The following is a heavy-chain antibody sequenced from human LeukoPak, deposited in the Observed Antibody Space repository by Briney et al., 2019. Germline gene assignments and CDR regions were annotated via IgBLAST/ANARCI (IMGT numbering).Heavy chain of an antibody. V-gene: IGHV1-18*01. J-gene: IGHJ6*02. Sequence: GASVKVSCKASGYTFTSYGISWVRQAPGQGLEWMGWISAYNGNTNYAQKLQGRVTMTTDTSTSTAYMELRSLRSDDTAVYYCARKWGGYCSGGSCSNGMDVWGQGTTVTVSS. CDR1: GYTFTSYG. CDR2: ISAYNGNT. D-gene: IGHD2-15*01. CDR3: ARKWGGYCSGGSCSNGMDV.